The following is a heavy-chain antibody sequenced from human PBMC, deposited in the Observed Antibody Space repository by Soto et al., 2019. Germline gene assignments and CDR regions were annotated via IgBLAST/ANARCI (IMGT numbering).Heavy chain of an antibody. Sequence: SETLSLTCTVSGGSITSNSYYWGWIRQPPGKGLEWIGSFYYSQSTYFNPSLKSRVTISLDTSKSQFSPKLSAVTAADTAVYYCARRSTVTYDYWGQRILVTVSS. J-gene: IGHJ4*02. V-gene: IGHV4-39*01. CDR2: FYYSQST. D-gene: IGHD4-17*01. CDR3: ARRSTVTYDY. CDR1: GGSITSNSYY.